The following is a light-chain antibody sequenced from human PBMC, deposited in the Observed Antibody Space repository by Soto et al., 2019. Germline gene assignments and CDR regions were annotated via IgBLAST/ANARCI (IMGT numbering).Light chain of an antibody. CDR2: KAS. J-gene: IGKJ5*01. CDR1: QTISSW. Sequence: DIQMTQSPSTLSGSVGDRGTITCRASQTISSWLAWYQQKPGKAPKLLIYKASTLKSGVPSRFSGSGSGTEFTLTISTLQPDDFAVFYCQQYGSSIPFGQGTRLAI. V-gene: IGKV1-5*03. CDR3: QQYGSSIP.